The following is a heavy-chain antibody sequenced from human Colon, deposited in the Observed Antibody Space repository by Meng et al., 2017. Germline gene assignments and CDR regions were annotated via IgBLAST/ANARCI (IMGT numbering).Heavy chain of an antibody. Sequence: GGPLRLSCAAPGLTFSNYWFHWVRQVPGMGLEWVSRVNTDGTSTVYADSVKGRFTISRDNANNAVYLQMNNLGVEDTAVYYCASWAGGSGSYAVFDYWGQGTLVTVSS. CDR1: GLTFSNYW. V-gene: IGHV3-74*01. J-gene: IGHJ4*02. CDR2: VNTDGTST. CDR3: ASWAGGSGSYAVFDY. D-gene: IGHD3-10*01.